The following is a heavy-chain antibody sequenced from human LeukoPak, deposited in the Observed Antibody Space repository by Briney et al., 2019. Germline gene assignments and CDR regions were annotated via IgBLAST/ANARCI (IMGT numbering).Heavy chain of an antibody. CDR2: ISSSGSTI. CDR3: ARGRVRGCSGGSCKDAFDI. V-gene: IGHV3-48*04. D-gene: IGHD2-15*01. CDR1: GFTFSSYS. J-gene: IGHJ3*02. Sequence: GGSLRLSCTASGFTFSSYSMNWVRQAPGKGLEWVSYISSSGSTIYYADSVKGRFTISRDNAKNSLYLQMNSLRAEDTAVYYCARGRVRGCSGGSCKDAFDIWGQGTMVTVSS.